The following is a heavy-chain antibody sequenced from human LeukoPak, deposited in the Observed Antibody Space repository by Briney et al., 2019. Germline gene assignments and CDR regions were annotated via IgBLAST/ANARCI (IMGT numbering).Heavy chain of an antibody. Sequence: SETLSLTCTVSSGSIRTSYCSWIRQPPGKGLEWIGYIYYSGSTNYNPSLRSRVTISVDTSRNQFSLKLSSVTAADTAVYYCARGYRDSSEENDYFDYWGQGTLVTVSS. CDR3: ARGYRDSSEENDYFDY. V-gene: IGHV4-59*12. J-gene: IGHJ4*02. CDR1: SGSIRTSY. D-gene: IGHD6-19*01. CDR2: IYYSGST.